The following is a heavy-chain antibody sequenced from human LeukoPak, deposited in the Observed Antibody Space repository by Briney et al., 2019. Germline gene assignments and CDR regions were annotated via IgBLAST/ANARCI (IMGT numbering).Heavy chain of an antibody. CDR3: ARGGYSYSSSWYYFDY. Sequence: SETLSLTCTVSGGSISSYYWSWIRQPPGKGLEWIGYIYYSGSSNYNPSLKSRVTISVDTSKNQFSLDLSSVTAADTAVYYCARGGYSYSSSWYYFDYWGQGALVTVSS. D-gene: IGHD6-13*01. CDR1: GGSISSYY. V-gene: IGHV4-59*01. J-gene: IGHJ4*02. CDR2: IYYSGSS.